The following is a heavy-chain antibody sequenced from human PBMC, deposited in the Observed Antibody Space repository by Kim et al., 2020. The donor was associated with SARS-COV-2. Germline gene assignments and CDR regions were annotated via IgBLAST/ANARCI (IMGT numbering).Heavy chain of an antibody. CDR3: AKRRGVVVTSLDS. J-gene: IGHJ4*02. Sequence: YSADSVRGRFTISRDDSRSTLYLQMNSLRADDTAVYYCAKRRGVVVTSLDSWGQGILVTVSS. D-gene: IGHD2-21*02. V-gene: IGHV3-23*03.